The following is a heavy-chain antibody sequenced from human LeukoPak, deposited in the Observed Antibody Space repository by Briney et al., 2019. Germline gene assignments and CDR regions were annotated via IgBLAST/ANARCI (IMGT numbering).Heavy chain of an antibody. V-gene: IGHV1-24*01. Sequence: ASVKVSCKVSGYTLTELSMHWVRQAPGKGLEWMGGFDPEDGETIYAQKFQGRVTMTEDTSTDTAYMELSSLRSEETAVYYCAPRSHYYDSSGYYYAFDYWGQGTLVTVSS. CDR2: FDPEDGET. CDR1: GYTLTELS. D-gene: IGHD3-22*01. CDR3: APRSHYYDSSGYYYAFDY. J-gene: IGHJ4*02.